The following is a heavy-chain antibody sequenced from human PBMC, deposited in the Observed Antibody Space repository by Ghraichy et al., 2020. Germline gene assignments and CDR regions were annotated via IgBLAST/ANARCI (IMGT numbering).Heavy chain of an antibody. D-gene: IGHD4/OR15-4a*01. CDR1: GFTFSNFW. CDR2: INEDGSER. Sequence: GSLRLSCAASGFTFSNFWMSWVRQAPGKGPEWVANINEDGSERYYVDSVQGRFTISRDNAKYSLYLQMNSLGAEDTAAYYCTRDLVGTMAYWGQGTLVTVSS. CDR3: TRDLVGTMAY. V-gene: IGHV3-7*01. J-gene: IGHJ4*02.